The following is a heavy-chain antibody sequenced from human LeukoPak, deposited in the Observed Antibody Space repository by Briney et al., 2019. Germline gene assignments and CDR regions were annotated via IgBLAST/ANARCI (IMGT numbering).Heavy chain of an antibody. D-gene: IGHD5-18*01. J-gene: IGHJ4*02. V-gene: IGHV4-38-2*02. Sequence: SETLSLTCTVPGYSISSGYYWGWIRQPPGKGLEWIGSIYHSGSTYHNPSLKSRVTISVDTSKNQFSLKLSSVTAADTAVYYCAAVDTVQDDSYYIDFWGLGTLVTVS. CDR1: GYSISSGYY. CDR3: AAVDTVQDDSYYIDF. CDR2: IYHSGST.